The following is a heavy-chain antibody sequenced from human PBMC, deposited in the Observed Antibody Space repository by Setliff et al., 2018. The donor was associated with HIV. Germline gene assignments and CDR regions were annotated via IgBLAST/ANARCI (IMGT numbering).Heavy chain of an antibody. J-gene: IGHJ4*02. CDR2: IYIYNSGST. CDR1: GGSFSGYY. Sequence: ETLSLTCSVSGGSFSGYYWSWIRQPPGKGLEWIGYIYIYNSGSTNYNPSLTSRVTISADTSRNQFSLKLTSVTAADTAIYYCARGVNFDYWGQGTQVTV. D-gene: IGHD3-3*01. V-gene: IGHV4-59*01. CDR3: ARGVNFDY.